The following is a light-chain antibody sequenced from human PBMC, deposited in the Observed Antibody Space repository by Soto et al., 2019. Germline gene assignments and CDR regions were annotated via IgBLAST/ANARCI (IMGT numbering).Light chain of an antibody. CDR1: QSISSSY. Sequence: EIVLTQSPGTLSLSPGERATLSCRASQSISSSYLAWYQQRPGQAPRLLIYGASNRTTGTPDRFSGSGSGKYFPLTISRLEPEDFAVYYCQQRKTFGQGTNLEIK. V-gene: IGKV3-20*01. J-gene: IGKJ2*01. CDR2: GAS. CDR3: QQRKT.